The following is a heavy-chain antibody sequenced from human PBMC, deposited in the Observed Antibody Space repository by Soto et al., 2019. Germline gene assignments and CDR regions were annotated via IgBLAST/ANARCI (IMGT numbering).Heavy chain of an antibody. Sequence: GGSLRLSCAASGFTFSSYSMNWVRQAPGKGLEWVSYISSSSSTIYYADSVKGRFTISRDNAKNSLYLQMNSLRDEDTAVYYCARDRFRGQPRSRGIGYWGQGTLVTVSS. D-gene: IGHD3-16*01. V-gene: IGHV3-48*02. CDR3: ARDRFRGQPRSRGIGY. J-gene: IGHJ4*02. CDR1: GFTFSSYS. CDR2: ISSSSSTI.